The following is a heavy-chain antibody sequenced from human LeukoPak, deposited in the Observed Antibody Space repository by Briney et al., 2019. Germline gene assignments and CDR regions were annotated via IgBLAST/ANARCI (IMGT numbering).Heavy chain of an antibody. Sequence: SQTLSLTCAISGDGVSTNSATWTWLRQSPSRGLEWLGRTYYRSKWYNDYAVSMESRITINPDTSKNQFSLRLNSVTPEDTAVYYCARLVGASWFDSWGQGTLVTVSS. D-gene: IGHD1-26*01. CDR3: ARLVGASWFDS. V-gene: IGHV6-1*01. CDR1: GDGVSTNSAT. CDR2: TYYRSKWYN. J-gene: IGHJ5*01.